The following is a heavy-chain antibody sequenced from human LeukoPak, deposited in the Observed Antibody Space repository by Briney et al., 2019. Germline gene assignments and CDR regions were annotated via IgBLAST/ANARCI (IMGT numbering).Heavy chain of an antibody. V-gene: IGHV4-4*02. J-gene: IGHJ4*02. CDR3: VREERTRSGSPYFDS. CDR2: IYHSGTT. CDR1: GVSINTNNW. D-gene: IGHD6-25*01. Sequence: PSGTLSLTCAASGVSINTNNWWSWVRQPPGKGLEWIGEIYHSGTTKYNPSLMSRVTMSTDKSQNEFSLKLSSVTAADTAVYYCVREERTRSGSPYFDSWGEGTLVTVSP.